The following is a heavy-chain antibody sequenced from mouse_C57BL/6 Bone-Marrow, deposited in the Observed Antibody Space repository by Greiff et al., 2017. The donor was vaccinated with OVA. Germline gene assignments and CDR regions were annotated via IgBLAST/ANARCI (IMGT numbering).Heavy chain of an antibody. V-gene: IGHV1-61*01. Sequence: QVQLKQPGAELVRPGSSVKLSCKASGYTFTSYWMDWVKQRPGQGLEWIGNIYPSDSETHHNQKFKDKATLTVDKSSSTAYMQLSSLTSEDSAVYYCARWLLRPLSYAMDYWGQGTSVTVSS. CDR1: GYTFTSYW. CDR3: ARWLLRPLSYAMDY. J-gene: IGHJ4*01. D-gene: IGHD2-3*01. CDR2: IYPSDSET.